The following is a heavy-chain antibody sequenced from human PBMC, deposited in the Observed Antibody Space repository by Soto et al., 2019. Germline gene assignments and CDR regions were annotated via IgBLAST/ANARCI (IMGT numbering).Heavy chain of an antibody. D-gene: IGHD3-10*01. V-gene: IGHV3-23*01. Sequence: EVQLLESGGGLVQPGGSVRLCCAASGFTFSSSAISWVRQAPGKGLEWVSAVSANGQGIYYADSVRGRFTISRANSKNTVFLHMDSLSAEDTAVYYCAKDRHYPRDYFHYWGQGTLVTVSS. CDR3: AKDRHYPRDYFHY. CDR1: GFTFSSSA. J-gene: IGHJ4*02. CDR2: VSANGQGI.